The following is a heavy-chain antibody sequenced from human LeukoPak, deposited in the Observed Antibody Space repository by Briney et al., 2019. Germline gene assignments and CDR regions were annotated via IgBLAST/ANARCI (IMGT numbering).Heavy chain of an antibody. CDR3: ARENIVVVPAAYYYGMDV. J-gene: IGHJ6*02. D-gene: IGHD2-2*01. CDR2: ISSSGSTI. Sequence: TFXXXYMSWIRQXPGKGLEGVSYISSSGSTIYYADSVKGRFTISRDNAKNSLYLQMNSLRDEDTAVYYCARENIVVVPAAYYYGMDVWGQGTTVTVSS. V-gene: IGHV3-11*04. CDR1: TFXXXY.